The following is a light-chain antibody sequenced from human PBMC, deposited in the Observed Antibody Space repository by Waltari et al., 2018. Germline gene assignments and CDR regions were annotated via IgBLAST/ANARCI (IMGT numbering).Light chain of an antibody. V-gene: IGLV2-8*01. J-gene: IGLJ1*01. CDR1: SSDVGGYNY. CDR3: TSYAGANTYV. Sequence: QSALTQPPSASGSPGQSVTISCTGTSSDVGGYNYVSWYQQHPGKVPNLMIYEVSKRPSGVPDRFSGSKSGNTASLTVSGLQAEDEADYYCTSYAGANTYVFGTGTKVTVL. CDR2: EVS.